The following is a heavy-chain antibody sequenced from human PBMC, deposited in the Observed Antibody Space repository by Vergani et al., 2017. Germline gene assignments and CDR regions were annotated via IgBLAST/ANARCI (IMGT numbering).Heavy chain of an antibody. Sequence: QVQLVQSGAEVKKPGSSVKVSCKASGGTFSSYAISWVRQAPGQGLEWMGRIIPILGIANYAQKFQGRVTITADKSTSTAYMELSSLRSEDTAVYYCAADRGYSGYDLDYYGMDVWGQGTTVTVSS. V-gene: IGHV1-69*04. D-gene: IGHD5-12*01. CDR3: AADRGYSGYDLDYYGMDV. CDR1: GGTFSSYA. J-gene: IGHJ6*02. CDR2: IIPILGIA.